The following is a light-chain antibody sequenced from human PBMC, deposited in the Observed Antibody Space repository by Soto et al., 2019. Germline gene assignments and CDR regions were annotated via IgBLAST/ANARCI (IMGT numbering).Light chain of an antibody. CDR2: DVS. J-gene: IGLJ2*01. Sequence: QSALTQPRSVSGSPGQSVTISCTGTSSDVGDYNHVSWYQQHPGKAPKLIIYDVSDRPSGVSNRFSGSKSGNTASLTISGLEAEDEADYYCCSYVGGYTSLFGGGTKLTVL. V-gene: IGLV2-11*01. CDR1: SSDVGDYNH. CDR3: CSYVGGYTSL.